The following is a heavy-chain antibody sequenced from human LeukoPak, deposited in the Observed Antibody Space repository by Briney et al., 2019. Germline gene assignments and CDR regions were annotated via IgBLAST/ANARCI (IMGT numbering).Heavy chain of an antibody. CDR1: GLSVTTSY. CDR3: ARTYYDYRVGTNYFDY. D-gene: IGHD3-3*01. Sequence: GGSLRLSCAASGLSVTTSYMSWVRQAPGKGLEWVSVTYSGGSTSHADSVKGRFTVSRDDSKNMVYLRMNSMRHDDTAVYYCARTYYDYRVGTNYFDYWGQGTLVTVSS. V-gene: IGHV3-66*01. CDR2: TYSGGST. J-gene: IGHJ4*02.